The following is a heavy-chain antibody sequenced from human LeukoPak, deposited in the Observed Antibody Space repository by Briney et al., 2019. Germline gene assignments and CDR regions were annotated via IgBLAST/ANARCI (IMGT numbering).Heavy chain of an antibody. V-gene: IGHV1-46*01. D-gene: IGHD2-2*01. CDR1: GYTFSDYY. CDR3: ARSIRGCSSTPCYEDY. J-gene: IGHJ4*02. Sequence: ASVKVSCKASGYTFSDYYIHWVRQAPGQGLEWMGMINPSGGSTSYAQKFQGRVTMTRDTSTSPVYMDLNSLRSEDTAVYFCARSIRGCSSTPCYEDYWGQGTLVTVSS. CDR2: INPSGGST.